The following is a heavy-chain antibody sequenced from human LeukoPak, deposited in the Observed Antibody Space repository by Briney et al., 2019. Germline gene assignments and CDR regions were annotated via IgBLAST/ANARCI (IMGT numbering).Heavy chain of an antibody. V-gene: IGHV4-4*07. Sequence: PSETLSLTCTVSGGSISSYYWSWIRQPAGKGLEWIGRIYTSGSTNYNPSLKSRVTMSVDTSKNQFPLKLSSVTAADTAVYYCARESNYYGSGSYYNPLDYWGQGTLVTVSS. CDR3: ARESNYYGSGSYYNPLDY. CDR2: IYTSGST. CDR1: GGSISSYY. J-gene: IGHJ4*02. D-gene: IGHD3-10*01.